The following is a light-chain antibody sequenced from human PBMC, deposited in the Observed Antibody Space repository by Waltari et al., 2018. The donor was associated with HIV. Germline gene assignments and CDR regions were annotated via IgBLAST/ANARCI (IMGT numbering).Light chain of an antibody. CDR1: GNIVGQQG. CDR3: SALDSSLSSYV. J-gene: IGLJ1*01. Sequence: QAGLPQPPSVSKGLRPAATLTCTRNGNIVGQQGAAWLQQHQGHPPKLLSYRNNNRPSGISERFSASRSGNTASLTITGLQPEDEADYYCSALDSSLSSYVFGTGTKVTVL. V-gene: IGLV10-54*02. CDR2: RNN.